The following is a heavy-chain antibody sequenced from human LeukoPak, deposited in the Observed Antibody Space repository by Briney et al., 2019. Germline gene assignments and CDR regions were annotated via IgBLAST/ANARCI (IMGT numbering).Heavy chain of an antibody. D-gene: IGHD3-22*01. CDR3: ARDGTYYYDSSGSARWIYYYYYMDV. Sequence: ASVKVSCKASGYTFTSYYMHWVRQAPGQGLEWMGIINPSGGSTSYAQKFQGRVTMTRDMSTSTVYMELSSLRSEDTAVYYCARDGTYYYDSSGSARWIYYYYYMDVWGKGTTVTVSS. V-gene: IGHV1-46*01. CDR1: GYTFTSYY. CDR2: INPSGGST. J-gene: IGHJ6*03.